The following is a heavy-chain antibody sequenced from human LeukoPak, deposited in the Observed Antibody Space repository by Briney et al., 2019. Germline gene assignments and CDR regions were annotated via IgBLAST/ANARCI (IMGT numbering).Heavy chain of an antibody. CDR1: GGSFSDYY. J-gene: IGHJ6*04. Sequence: SETLSLTCAVYGGSFSDYYWNWIRQPPGKGLEWIGDIYHSGTTNYNPSLKSRLTISVDTSKNQFSLRLSAVTAADTAVYHCARGLRLPSRSAPAVPHVWAKGTTVTVSA. D-gene: IGHD2-2*01. CDR3: ARGLRLPSRSAPAVPHV. V-gene: IGHV4-34*01. CDR2: IYHSGTT.